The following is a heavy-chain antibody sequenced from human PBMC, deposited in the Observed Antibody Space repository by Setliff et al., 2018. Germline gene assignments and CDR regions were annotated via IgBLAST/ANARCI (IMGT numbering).Heavy chain of an antibody. CDR2: INGGGTAT. V-gene: IGHV3-23*01. D-gene: IGHD2-21*02. CDR3: VRDRPFVVVTATQASFDY. CDR1: GFTFRDYS. J-gene: IGHJ4*02. Sequence: GGSLRLSCATSGFTFRDYSMTWVRQAPGKGLEWVSAINGGGTATYYADSVKGRFTISRDNSKNTLYLQMNSLRPDDTAVYYCVRDRPFVVVTATQASFDYWGQGALVTVSS.